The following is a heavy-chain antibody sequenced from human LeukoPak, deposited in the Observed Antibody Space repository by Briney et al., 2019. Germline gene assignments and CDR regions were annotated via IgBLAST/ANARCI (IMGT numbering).Heavy chain of an antibody. V-gene: IGHV4-59*08. Sequence: SETLSLTCTVSGDSISNYYWSWIRQPPGQGLEWIAYIHNNGRTKFNPSLKSRVTFSLDTSKNQFSLTLRSVTAADTAVYYCARHYLRGDSFFDLWGQGTMVTVSS. CDR2: IHNNGRT. CDR1: GDSISNYY. D-gene: IGHD2-21*02. J-gene: IGHJ3*01. CDR3: ARHYLRGDSFFDL.